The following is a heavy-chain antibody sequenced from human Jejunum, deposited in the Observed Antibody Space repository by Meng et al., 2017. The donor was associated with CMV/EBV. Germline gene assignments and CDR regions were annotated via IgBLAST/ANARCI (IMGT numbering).Heavy chain of an antibody. V-gene: IGHV3-23*03. J-gene: IGHJ4*02. CDR3: AKDLFYDGSGYYLGN. CDR2: IYSGGSTT. CDR1: FPFGTYA. D-gene: IGHD3-22*01. Sequence: FPFGTYAMTWVRQAPGKGLEWVSLIYSGGSTTYYADSVKGRFTISRDDSKNTLYLQMNSLRAEDTAIYYCAKDLFYDGSGYYLGNWGQGALVTVSS.